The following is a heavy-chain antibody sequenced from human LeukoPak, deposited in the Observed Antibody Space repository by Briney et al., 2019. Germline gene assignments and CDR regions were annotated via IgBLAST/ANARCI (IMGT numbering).Heavy chain of an antibody. D-gene: IGHD6-19*01. CDR3: AVIISGWSPIY. V-gene: IGHV4-34*01. J-gene: IGHJ4*02. CDR2: INHSGST. Sequence: SETLSLTCAVYGGSFSGYYWSWIRQPPGKGLEWIGEINHSGSTNYNPSLKSRVTISVDTSKNQFSLKLSSVTAADTAVYYCAVIISGWSPIYWGQGTLVTVSS. CDR1: GGSFSGYY.